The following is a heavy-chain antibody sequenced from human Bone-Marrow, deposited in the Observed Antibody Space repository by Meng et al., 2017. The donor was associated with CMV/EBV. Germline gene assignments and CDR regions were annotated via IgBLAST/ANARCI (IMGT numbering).Heavy chain of an antibody. CDR2: IYPGDSNT. J-gene: IGHJ3*02. Sequence: KVSCKASEYSFTSYWIGWVRQMPGKGLEWMGTIYPGDSNTRYSPSFQGQVTISADKSTSTAYLQWSSLKASDTAMYYCARHPGYYFGLGNYGIDAFDIWGQGTVVTVSS. D-gene: IGHD3-10*01. CDR3: ARHPGYYFGLGNYGIDAFDI. CDR1: EYSFTSYW. V-gene: IGHV5-51*01.